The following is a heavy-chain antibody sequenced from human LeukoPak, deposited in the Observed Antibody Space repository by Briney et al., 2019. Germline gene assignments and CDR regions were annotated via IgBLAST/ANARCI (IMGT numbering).Heavy chain of an antibody. V-gene: IGHV4-34*01. J-gene: IGHJ4*02. Sequence: SETLSLTCAVYGGSFSGYYWSWIRQPPGKGLEWIGEINHSGSTNYNPSLKSRVTISVDTSKNQFSLKLSSVTAADTAVYYCARLTTPCSGGSCYPTDTDYWGQGTLVTVSS. D-gene: IGHD2-15*01. CDR3: ARLTTPCSGGSCYPTDTDY. CDR2: INHSGST. CDR1: GGSFSGYY.